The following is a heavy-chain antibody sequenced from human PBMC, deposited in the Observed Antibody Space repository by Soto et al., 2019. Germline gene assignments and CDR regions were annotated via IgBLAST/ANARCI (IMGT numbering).Heavy chain of an antibody. CDR2: IYYSGST. Sequence: SETLSLTCTVSGGSISSYYWSWIRQPPGKGLEWIGYIYYSGSTNYNPSLKSRVTISVDTSKNQFSLKLSSVTAADTAVYYCARGRASIAARHPVTTVDFFDYWGQGTLVTVSS. D-gene: IGHD6-6*01. J-gene: IGHJ4*02. CDR3: ARGRASIAARHPVTTVDFFDY. CDR1: GGSISSYY. V-gene: IGHV4-59*01.